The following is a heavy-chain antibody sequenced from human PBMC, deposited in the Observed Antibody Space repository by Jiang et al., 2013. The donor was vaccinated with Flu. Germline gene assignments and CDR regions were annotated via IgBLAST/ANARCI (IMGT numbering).Heavy chain of an antibody. D-gene: IGHD3-10*01. V-gene: IGHV5-51*01. CDR2: IYPGDSDT. J-gene: IGHJ4*02. CDR3: ATYGSGSYYDY. Sequence: RQMPGKGLEWMGIIYPGDSDTRYSPSFQGQVTISADKSISTAYLQWSSLKASDTAMYYCATYGSGSYYDYWGQGTLVTVSS.